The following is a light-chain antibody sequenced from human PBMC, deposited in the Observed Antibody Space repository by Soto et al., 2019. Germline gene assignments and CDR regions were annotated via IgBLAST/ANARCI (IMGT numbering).Light chain of an antibody. CDR2: DAS. CDR1: QTVSSSF. Sequence: EVVLTQSPGTLSLSPGERATLSCRTSQTVSSSFLAWYQQKPGQAPRLLMFDASNRATDIPDRFSGSGSGTDFTLTIGRLAPEDFAVYYCQQFGSLGTFGQGTKVAIK. CDR3: QQFGSLGT. J-gene: IGKJ1*01. V-gene: IGKV3-20*01.